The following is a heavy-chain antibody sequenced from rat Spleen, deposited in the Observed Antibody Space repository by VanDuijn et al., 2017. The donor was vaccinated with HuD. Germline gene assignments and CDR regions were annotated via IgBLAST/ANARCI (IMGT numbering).Heavy chain of an antibody. CDR3: ARDGTTEGLY. V-gene: IGHV2-41*01. D-gene: IGHD1-11*01. CDR2: IWNTGGT. Sequence: QVQLKESGPGLVQPSQTLSLTCTVAGFSLTSYNVHWVRQPPGKGLEWMGVIWNTGGTRYNSALKSRLSISKDTSKSQVFLRMNSLQTEDTATYYCARDGTTEGLYRGQGTLVTVSS. CDR1: GFSLTSYN. J-gene: IGHJ3*01.